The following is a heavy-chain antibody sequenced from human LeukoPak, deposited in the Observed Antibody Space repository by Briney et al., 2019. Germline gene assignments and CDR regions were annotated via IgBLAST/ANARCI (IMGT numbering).Heavy chain of an antibody. CDR2: IKQDGSEK. V-gene: IGHV3-7*01. D-gene: IGHD1-26*01. J-gene: IGHJ4*02. CDR1: GFILSSYW. CDR3: ARYSGNPASFEY. Sequence: GGSLRLSCAASGFILSSYWMSWVRQAPGKGLEWVANIKQDGSEKHYVDSVKGRFTISRDNAKNSLYLQMNSLRAEDTGVYYCARYSGNPASFEYWGQGTLVIVSS.